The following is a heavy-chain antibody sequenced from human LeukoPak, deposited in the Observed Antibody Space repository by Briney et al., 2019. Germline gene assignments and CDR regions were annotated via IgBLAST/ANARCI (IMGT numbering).Heavy chain of an antibody. V-gene: IGHV3-30*02. CDR2: IRYDGSNK. CDR1: GFTFSSCG. CDR3: AKDGVVVVPAASPYYYYMDV. Sequence: PGGSLRLSCAASGFTFSSCGMHWVRQAPGKGLGWVAFIRYDGSNKYYADSVKGRFTISRDNSKNTLYLQMNSLRAEDTAVYYCAKDGVVVVPAASPYYYYMDVWGKGTTVTVSS. D-gene: IGHD2-2*01. J-gene: IGHJ6*03.